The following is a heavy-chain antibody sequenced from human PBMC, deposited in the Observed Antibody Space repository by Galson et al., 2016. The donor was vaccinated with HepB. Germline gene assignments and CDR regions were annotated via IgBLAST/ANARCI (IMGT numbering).Heavy chain of an antibody. CDR3: ANGGGGSSSWQKYYYYYYMDV. D-gene: IGHD6-13*01. CDR1: GFAFSSYA. J-gene: IGHJ6*03. V-gene: IGHV3-23*01. CDR2: ISDSGGTT. Sequence: SLRLSCAASGFAFSSYAMSWVRQAPGKGLEWVSGISDSGGTTYYADSVKGRFNISRDNSKNTLYLQMNSLRAEDTAVYYCANGGGGSSSWQKYYYYYYMDVWGKGTTVTVSS.